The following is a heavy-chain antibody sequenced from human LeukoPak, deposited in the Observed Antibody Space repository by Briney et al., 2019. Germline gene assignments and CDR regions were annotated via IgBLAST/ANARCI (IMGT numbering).Heavy chain of an antibody. Sequence: SETLSLTCTVSGGSISSSSYYWGWIRQPPGKGLEWIGSIYYSGSTYYNPSLKSRVTISVDTSKNQFSLKLSSVTAADTAVYYCARDSVRSLRYFDWSPGGFDYWGQGTLVTVSS. V-gene: IGHV4-39*07. D-gene: IGHD3-9*01. CDR2: IYYSGST. J-gene: IGHJ4*02. CDR1: GGSISSSSYY. CDR3: ARDSVRSLRYFDWSPGGFDY.